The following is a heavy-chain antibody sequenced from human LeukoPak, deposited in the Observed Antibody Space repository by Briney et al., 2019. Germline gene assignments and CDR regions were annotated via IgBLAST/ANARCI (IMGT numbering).Heavy chain of an antibody. Sequence: ASVKVSCKASGGTFSSYAISWVRQAPGQGLEWMGGIIPIFGTANYAQKFQGRVTITADESTSTAYMGLSSLRSEDTAVYYCARDRGYSSGWSPDWFDPWGQGTLVTVSS. CDR1: GGTFSSYA. J-gene: IGHJ5*02. D-gene: IGHD6-19*01. V-gene: IGHV1-69*13. CDR3: ARDRGYSSGWSPDWFDP. CDR2: IIPIFGTA.